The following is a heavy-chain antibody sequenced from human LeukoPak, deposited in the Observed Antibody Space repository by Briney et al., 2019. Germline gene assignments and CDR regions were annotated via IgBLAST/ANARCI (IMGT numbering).Heavy chain of an antibody. Sequence: SETLSLTCTVSGGSVSSSSYYWGWIRQPPGKGLEWIGSIYYSGSTYYNPSRKSRVTISVDMSKTQFSLKLSSVTAADTAVYYCARHVSDSNFYYYYYMDVWGKGTTVTVSS. V-gene: IGHV4-39*01. CDR2: IYYSGST. J-gene: IGHJ6*03. CDR3: ARHVSDSNFYYYYYMDV. D-gene: IGHD4-11*01. CDR1: GGSVSSSSYY.